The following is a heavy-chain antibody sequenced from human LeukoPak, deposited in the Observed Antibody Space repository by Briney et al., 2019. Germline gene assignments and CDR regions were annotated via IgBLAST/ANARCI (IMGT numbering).Heavy chain of an antibody. CDR1: GYTFTDYY. V-gene: IGHV1-69-2*01. CDR3: ATGRAVTIFGAVIIDGYYMDV. J-gene: IGHJ6*03. CDR2: VDPEDGET. Sequence: ASVKISCKASGYTFTDYYMHWVQQAPGKGLEWMGRVDPEDGETIYAEKFQGRVTITADTSTDTAYMELSSLRSEDTAVYYCATGRAVTIFGAVIIDGYYMDVWGKGTTVTVSS. D-gene: IGHD3-3*01.